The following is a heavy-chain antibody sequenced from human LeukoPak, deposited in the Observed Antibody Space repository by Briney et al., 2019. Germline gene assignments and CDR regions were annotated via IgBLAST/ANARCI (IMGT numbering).Heavy chain of an antibody. CDR1: GFALSSHW. CDR2: VNRDGSET. Sequence: GGSLRLSCAASGFALSSHWMTWVRQVPGRGPEWVANVNRDGSETYYLDSVKGRFTISKDNAKNLLYLQMNSLRAEDTALYHCARNNGMDVWGQGTTVIVSS. J-gene: IGHJ6*02. V-gene: IGHV3-7*03. CDR3: ARNNGMDV.